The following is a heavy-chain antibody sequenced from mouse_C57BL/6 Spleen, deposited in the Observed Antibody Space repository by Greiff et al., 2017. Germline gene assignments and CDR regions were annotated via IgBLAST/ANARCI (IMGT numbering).Heavy chain of an antibody. D-gene: IGHD2-2*01. CDR1: GYTFTDYE. CDR3: TRFGAYGSFAY. V-gene: IGHV1-15*01. J-gene: IGHJ3*01. Sequence: QVQLKESGAELVRPGASVTLSCKASGYTFTDYEMHWVKQTPVHGLEWIGAIDPETGGTAYNQKFKGKAILTADKSSSTAYMELRSLTSEDSAVYYCTRFGAYGSFAYWGQGTLVTVSA. CDR2: IDPETGGT.